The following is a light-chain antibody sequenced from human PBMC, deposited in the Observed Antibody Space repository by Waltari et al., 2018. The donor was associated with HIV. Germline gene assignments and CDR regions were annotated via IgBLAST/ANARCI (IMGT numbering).Light chain of an antibody. CDR3: QVWDSSNEHVV. V-gene: IGLV3-21*04. CDR1: NLGGTS. Sequence: SYVLTQPPSVSVAPGAAATISCGAWNLGGTSVHWYKQQPGQAPVLVTRYNSDRPSGIPDRISGSNSGHTATLTITSVEAGDEATYYCQVWDSSNEHVVFGGGTELTVL. CDR2: YNS. J-gene: IGLJ3*02.